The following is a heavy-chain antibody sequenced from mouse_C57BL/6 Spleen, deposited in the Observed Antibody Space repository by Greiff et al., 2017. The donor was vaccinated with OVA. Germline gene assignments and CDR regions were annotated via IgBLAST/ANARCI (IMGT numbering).Heavy chain of an antibody. V-gene: IGHV1-59*01. CDR1: GYTFTSYW. D-gene: IGHD4-1*01. CDR2: IDPSDSYT. CDR3: ARWDDPFDY. J-gene: IGHJ2*01. Sequence: QVQLQQSGAELVRPGTSVKLSCKASGYTFTSYWMHWVKQRPGQGLEWIGVIDPSDSYTNYNQKFKGKATLTVDTSSSTAYMQLSSLTSEDSAVYYCARWDDPFDYWGQGTTLTVSS.